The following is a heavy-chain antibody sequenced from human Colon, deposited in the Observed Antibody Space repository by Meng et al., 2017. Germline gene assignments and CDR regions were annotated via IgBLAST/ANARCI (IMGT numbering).Heavy chain of an antibody. CDR2: TYKGRST. Sequence: QVQLQVSGPGLVKPSETLSLTCTVSGASVDSGSYHWSWVRQPPGKGLECIEYTYKGRSTYYNPSLKSRVSMSEDTSKNQFSLTLNSVTAADTGVYYCIAYMVGRGGLGSWGQGTLVTVSS. CDR3: IAYMVGRGGLGS. D-gene: IGHD3/OR15-3a*01. J-gene: IGHJ5*02. V-gene: IGHV4-30-4*01. CDR1: GASVDSGSYH.